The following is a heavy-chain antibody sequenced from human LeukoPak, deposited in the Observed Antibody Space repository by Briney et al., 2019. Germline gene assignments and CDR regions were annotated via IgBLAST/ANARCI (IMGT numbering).Heavy chain of an antibody. CDR2: ISSSSSTI. CDR3: ARAPYDVPRAATTRRSLWWAQDPPHSYYYMDV. V-gene: IGHV3-48*01. Sequence: GGSLRLSCAASGFTFSSYSMNWVRQAPGKGLEWVPYISSSSSTIYYVDSVKGRFTISRDNAKNSLYLQMNSLRAEDTAVYYCARAPYDVPRAATTRRSLWWAQDPPHSYYYMDVWGTGTTVTVSS. J-gene: IGHJ6*03. CDR1: GFTFSSYS. D-gene: IGHD2-21*01.